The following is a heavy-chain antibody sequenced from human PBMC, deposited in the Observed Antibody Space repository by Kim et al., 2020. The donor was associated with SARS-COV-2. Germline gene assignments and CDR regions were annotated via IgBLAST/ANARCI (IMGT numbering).Heavy chain of an antibody. J-gene: IGHJ6*02. D-gene: IGHD4-17*01. V-gene: IGHV4-59*01. Sequence: NPSLKSRVTISVDTSKDQFSLKLSSVTAADTAVYYCARSPGAVTPGGMDVWGQGTTVTVSS. CDR3: ARSPGAVTPGGMDV.